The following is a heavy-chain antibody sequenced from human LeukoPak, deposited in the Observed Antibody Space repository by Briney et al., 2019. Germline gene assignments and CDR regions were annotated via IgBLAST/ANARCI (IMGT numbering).Heavy chain of an antibody. Sequence: GGSLRLSCAASGFTFSIYAMSWVRQAPGKGLEWVSAISGSGGSTYYADSVKGRFTISRDNSKNTLYLQMNNLRAEDTAVYYCAKGEWELHWRNFDYWGQGTLVTVSS. V-gene: IGHV3-23*01. CDR2: ISGSGGST. CDR3: AKGEWELHWRNFDY. D-gene: IGHD1-26*01. CDR1: GFTFSIYA. J-gene: IGHJ4*02.